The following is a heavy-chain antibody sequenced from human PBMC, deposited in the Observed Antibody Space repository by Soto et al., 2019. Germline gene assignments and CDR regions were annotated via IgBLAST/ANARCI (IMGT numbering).Heavy chain of an antibody. J-gene: IGHJ3*02. CDR1: GYTFTSYY. V-gene: IGHV1-46*01. Sequence: QVQLVQSGAEVKKPGASVKVSCKASGYTFTSYYMHWVRQAPGQGLEWMGIINPSGGSTSYAQKFQGRVTMTRDTSTSTVYMELSSLRSEDTAVYYCARDRRYYYDSSGPGAFDIWGQGTMVTVSS. CDR3: ARDRRYYYDSSGPGAFDI. CDR2: INPSGGST. D-gene: IGHD3-22*01.